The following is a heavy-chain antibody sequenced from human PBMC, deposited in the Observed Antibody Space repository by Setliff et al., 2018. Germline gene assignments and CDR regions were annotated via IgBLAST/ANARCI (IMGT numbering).Heavy chain of an antibody. D-gene: IGHD3-3*01. CDR2: ISSSSSYI. J-gene: IGHJ4*02. Sequence: RLSCAASGFTFSSYSMNWVRQAPGKGLEWVSSISSSSSYIYYADSVKGRFTISRDNAKNSLYLQMNSLRAEDTAVYYCARATLTIFGVVTPFDYWGQGTLVTV. V-gene: IGHV3-21*01. CDR3: ARATLTIFGVVTPFDY. CDR1: GFTFSSYS.